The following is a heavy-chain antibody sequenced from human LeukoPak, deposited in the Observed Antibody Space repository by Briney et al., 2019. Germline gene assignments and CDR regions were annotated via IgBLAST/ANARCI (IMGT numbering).Heavy chain of an antibody. CDR2: IIPIFGTA. D-gene: IGHD3-22*01. J-gene: IGHJ4*02. V-gene: IGHV1-69*13. Sequence: SVKVSCKASGGTFSSYAISWVRQASGQGLEWMGGIIPIFGTANYAQKFQGRVTITADESTSTAYMELSSLRSEDTAVYYCARASLNSSGFKSGFDYWGQGTLVTVSS. CDR3: ARASLNSSGFKSGFDY. CDR1: GGTFSSYA.